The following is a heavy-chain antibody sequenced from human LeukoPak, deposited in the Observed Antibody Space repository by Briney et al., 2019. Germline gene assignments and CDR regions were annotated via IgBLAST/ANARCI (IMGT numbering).Heavy chain of an antibody. Sequence: GASVKVSCKASGYTFTSYGITWVRQAPGQGLEWMGWISAYNGNTNYAQNLQGRVTMTTDTSTSTAYMELRSLRSDDTAMYYCARMEMATAIFDYWGQGTLVTVSS. J-gene: IGHJ4*02. CDR2: ISAYNGNT. D-gene: IGHD5-24*01. V-gene: IGHV1-18*01. CDR1: GYTFTSYG. CDR3: ARMEMATAIFDY.